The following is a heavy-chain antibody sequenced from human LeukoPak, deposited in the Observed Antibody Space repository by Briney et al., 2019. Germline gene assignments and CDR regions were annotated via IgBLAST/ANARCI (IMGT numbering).Heavy chain of an antibody. CDR3: ARAPSSEVTTNYYYGMDV. CDR1: GGTFSSYA. V-gene: IGHV1-69*04. D-gene: IGHD4-17*01. J-gene: IGHJ6*02. CDR2: IIPILGIA. Sequence: SVKVSCKASGGTFSSYAISWVRQAPGQGPEWMGRIIPILGIANYAQKFQGRVTITADKSTSTAYMELSSLRSEDTAVYYCARAPSSEVTTNYYYGMDVWGQGTTVTVSS.